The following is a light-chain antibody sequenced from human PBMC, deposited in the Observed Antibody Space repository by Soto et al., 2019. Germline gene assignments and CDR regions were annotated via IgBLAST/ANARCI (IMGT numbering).Light chain of an antibody. CDR2: EGT. Sequence: QSVLTQPASVSGSPGQSFTISCTGTSSDVGTYNLVSRYQQHPGKAPKLMAYEGTKRPSGVSNRFSGSKSGNTASLTISGLQGEDDADYYCCSYVGSSTYVFGTGTKVTVL. CDR1: SSDVGTYNL. V-gene: IGLV2-23*01. J-gene: IGLJ1*01. CDR3: CSYVGSSTYV.